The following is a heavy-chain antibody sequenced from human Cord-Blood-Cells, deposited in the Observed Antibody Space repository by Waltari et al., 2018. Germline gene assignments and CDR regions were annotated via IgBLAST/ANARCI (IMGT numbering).Heavy chain of an antibody. CDR3: AKVDGSRYFDL. Sequence: EVQLLESGGGLVQPGGSLRLSCAASGFTFSSYAMSWVRQGPGKGLEWVSDISGSGGSTYYADSVKGRFTISRDNYKNTLYLQMNSLRAEDTAVYYCAKVDGSRYFDLWGRGTLVTVSS. CDR1: GFTFSSYA. D-gene: IGHD3-10*01. J-gene: IGHJ2*01. CDR2: ISGSGGST. V-gene: IGHV3-23*01.